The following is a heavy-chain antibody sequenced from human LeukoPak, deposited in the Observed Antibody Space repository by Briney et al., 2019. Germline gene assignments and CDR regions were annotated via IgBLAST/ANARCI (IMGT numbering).Heavy chain of an antibody. V-gene: IGHV4-34*09. Sequence: SETLSLTCAVYGGSFSGYYWSWIRQPPGKGLEWIGEINHSGSTNYNPSLKSRVTISVDTSKNQFSLKLSSVTAADTAVYYCARDKRGGMVRGARYYYYYGMDVWGQGTTVTVSS. CDR2: INHSGST. CDR1: GGSFSGYY. D-gene: IGHD3-10*01. J-gene: IGHJ6*02. CDR3: ARDKRGGMVRGARYYYYYGMDV.